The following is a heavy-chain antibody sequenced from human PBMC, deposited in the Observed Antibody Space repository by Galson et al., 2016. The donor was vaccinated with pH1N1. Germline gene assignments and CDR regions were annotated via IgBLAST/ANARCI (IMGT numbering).Heavy chain of an antibody. CDR2: INPNSGGR. CDR3: ARGSGYSGYDPEYYFDY. D-gene: IGHD5-12*01. V-gene: IGHV1-2*02. Sequence: SVKVSCKASGYTFTGYYMHWVRQAPGQGLEWMGWINPNSGGRNYARKFQGRVTMTRDTSISTAYMELSRLRSDDTAVYSCARGSGYSGYDPEYYFDYWGQGTLVTVSS. J-gene: IGHJ4*02. CDR1: GYTFTGYY.